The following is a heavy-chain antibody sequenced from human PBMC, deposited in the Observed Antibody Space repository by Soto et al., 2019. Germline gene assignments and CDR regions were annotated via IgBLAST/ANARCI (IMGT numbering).Heavy chain of an antibody. V-gene: IGHV1-69*02. J-gene: IGHJ4*02. Sequence: QVQLVQSGAEVKKPGSSVKVSCKASGGTFSSYTISWVRQAPGQGLEWMGRIIPILGIANYAQKFQGRVTITADKSTSTVYMELSSLRSEDTAVYYCARDRGIAAAGTGFDYWGQGTLVTVSS. CDR2: IIPILGIA. CDR3: ARDRGIAAAGTGFDY. CDR1: GGTFSSYT. D-gene: IGHD6-13*01.